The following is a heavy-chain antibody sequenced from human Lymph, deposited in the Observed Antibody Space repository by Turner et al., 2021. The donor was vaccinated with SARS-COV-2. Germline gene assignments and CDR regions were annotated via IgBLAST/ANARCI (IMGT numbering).Heavy chain of an antibody. V-gene: IGHV3-53*02. CDR1: GFIVSSNY. J-gene: IGHJ6*02. CDR3: ARDLQLYGMDV. Sequence: EVQLVETGGGLIQPGGPLRLSCAASGFIVSSNYMNWVRQAPGKGLEWVSLIYSGGSTDYADSVKGRFTISRDNSKNTLYLQMNSLRAEDTAVYYCARDLQLYGMDVWGQGTTVTVSS. D-gene: IGHD1-1*01. CDR2: IYSGGST.